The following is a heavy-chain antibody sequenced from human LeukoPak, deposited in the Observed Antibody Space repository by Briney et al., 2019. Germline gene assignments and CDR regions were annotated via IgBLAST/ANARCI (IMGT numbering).Heavy chain of an antibody. V-gene: IGHV4-59*01. CDR3: ARDRYSYFRGDYYYYMDV. Sequence: SETLSLTCTVSAGSITSYYWSRIRQPPGKGLEWIGYIFYNGTTNYNPSLKSRVTISLGTSKNQFSLKLSSVTAADTAVYYCARDRYSYFRGDYYYYMDVWGEGTTVTVSS. CDR2: IFYNGTT. J-gene: IGHJ6*03. CDR1: AGSITSYY. D-gene: IGHD4-11*01.